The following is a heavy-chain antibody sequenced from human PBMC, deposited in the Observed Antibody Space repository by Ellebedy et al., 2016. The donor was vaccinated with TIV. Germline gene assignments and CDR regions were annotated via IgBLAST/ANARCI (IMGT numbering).Heavy chain of an antibody. CDR1: GYNFSTYA. V-gene: IGHV3-30-3*01. D-gene: IGHD6-19*01. CDR3: ARDLTQYASSAGLSDS. CDR2: VSFDVNKK. Sequence: PGGSLRLSCVASGYNFSTYAMHWVRQSPRKGLEWVAIVSFDVNKKFYSDSVKARFTISRDNSKNTLYLDMTNLGVEDTAVYYCARDLTQYASSAGLSDSWGQGTLVTVS. J-gene: IGHJ4*02.